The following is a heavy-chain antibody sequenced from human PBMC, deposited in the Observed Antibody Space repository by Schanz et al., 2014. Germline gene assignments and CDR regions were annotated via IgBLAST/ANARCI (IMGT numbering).Heavy chain of an antibody. Sequence: QVQLVESGGGLVKPGGSLRLSCAASGFTFSDYYMSWIRQAPGKGLEWVSYISGTTTYTNYADSVKGRFTISRDNAKNSLYLQMNSLRAEDTAVYYCARAQRMAAAGLVDYWGHGTLVTVSS. CDR3: ARAQRMAAAGLVDY. CDR2: ISGTTTYT. V-gene: IGHV3-11*05. J-gene: IGHJ4*01. D-gene: IGHD6-13*01. CDR1: GFTFSDYY.